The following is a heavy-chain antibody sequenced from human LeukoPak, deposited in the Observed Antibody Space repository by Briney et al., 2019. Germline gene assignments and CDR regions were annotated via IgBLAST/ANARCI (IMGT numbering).Heavy chain of an antibody. CDR3: AKLPSGGTGTALIDY. J-gene: IGHJ4*02. Sequence: GGSLRHSCAASGFTFSSYGMHWVRQAPGKGLEWVAVIWYDGSNKYYADSVKGRFTISRDNSKNTLYLQMNSLRAEDTAVYYCAKLPSGGTGTALIDYWGQGTLVTVSS. V-gene: IGHV3-33*06. D-gene: IGHD1-1*01. CDR1: GFTFSSYG. CDR2: IWYDGSNK.